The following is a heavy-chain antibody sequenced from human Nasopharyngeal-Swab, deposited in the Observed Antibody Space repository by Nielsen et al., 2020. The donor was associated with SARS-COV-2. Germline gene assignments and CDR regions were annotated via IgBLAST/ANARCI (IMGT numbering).Heavy chain of an antibody. CDR2: VSYRGST. V-gene: IGHV4-39*07. D-gene: IGHD5-12*01. CDR1: GGSITSTSHY. J-gene: IGHJ4*02. Sequence: SETLSLTSTVSGGSITSTSHYWGWIRQPPGKGLEWIGCVSYRGSTYHNPSLKSRVTVSVDTSKNQFSLKLTSLTAADTAVYYCAGDGAYSGYDWTYWGQGTLVTVSS. CDR3: AGDGAYSGYDWTY.